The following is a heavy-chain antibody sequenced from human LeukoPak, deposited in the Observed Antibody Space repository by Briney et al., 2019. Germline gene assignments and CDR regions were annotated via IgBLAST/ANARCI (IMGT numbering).Heavy chain of an antibody. J-gene: IGHJ6*03. CDR3: ARLYSGPKRQIYYYYYYMDV. Sequence: SETLSLTCAVYGGSFSGYYWSWIRQPPGKGLEWIGEINHSGSTNYNPSLKSRVTISVDTSKNQFSLKLSSVTAADTAVYYCARLYSGPKRQIYYYYYYMDVWGKGTTVTVSS. D-gene: IGHD5-12*01. CDR1: GGSFSGYY. CDR2: INHSGST. V-gene: IGHV4-34*01.